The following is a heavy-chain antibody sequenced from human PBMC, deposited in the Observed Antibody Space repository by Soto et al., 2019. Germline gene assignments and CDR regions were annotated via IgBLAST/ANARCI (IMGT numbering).Heavy chain of an antibody. CDR1: GFSLSTIGVG. CDR3: AHITGSTFEY. Sequence: SGPTLVNPTQTLTLTCTFSGFSLSTIGVGVGWIRQPPGKALEWLALIYWDDDKRYSPSLKSRLTITKDTSKNQVVLTMTNIDPVDTATYYCAHITGSTFEYWSQGTLVTVSS. CDR2: IYWDDDK. V-gene: IGHV2-5*02. D-gene: IGHD3-10*01. J-gene: IGHJ4*02.